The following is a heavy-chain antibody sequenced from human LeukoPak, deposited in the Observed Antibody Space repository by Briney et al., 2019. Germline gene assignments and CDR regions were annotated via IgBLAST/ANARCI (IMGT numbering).Heavy chain of an antibody. V-gene: IGHV1-18*01. CDR2: ISACNGNT. CDR1: GYTFTSYG. J-gene: IGHJ4*02. CDR3: ARDDRIWFGELSGY. Sequence: ASVKVSCKASGYTFTSYGISWVRQAPGQGLEWMGWISACNGNTNYAQKLQGRVTMTTDTSTSTAYMELRSLRSDDTAVYYCARDDRIWFGELSGYWGQGTLVTVSS. D-gene: IGHD3-10*01.